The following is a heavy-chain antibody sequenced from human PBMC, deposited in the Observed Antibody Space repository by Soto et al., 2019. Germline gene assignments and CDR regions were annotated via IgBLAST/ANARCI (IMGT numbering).Heavy chain of an antibody. CDR2: IYPGDSDT. D-gene: IGHD1-26*01. CDR3: ARSWQWELREYYYFDE. J-gene: IGHJ4*02. CDR1: GYSFTSYW. V-gene: IGHV5-51*01. Sequence: GESLKISCKGSGYSFTSYWIGWVRQMPGKGLEWMGIIYPGDSDTRYSPSFQGQVTISADKSISTAYLQWSSLKASDTAMYYCARSWQWELREYYYFDEWGQGTLVTVSS.